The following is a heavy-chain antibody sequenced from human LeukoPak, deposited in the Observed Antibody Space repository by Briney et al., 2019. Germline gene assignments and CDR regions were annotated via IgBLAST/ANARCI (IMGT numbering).Heavy chain of an antibody. CDR1: GFTFSTYG. D-gene: IGHD3-10*01. Sequence: PGGSLRLSCAASGFTFSTYGMNWVRQAPGKGPEWVANINQDGSEKYYVDSVKGRFAISRDNAKNSLYLQMNSLRAEDTAVYYCARWGSVTMVRGVVIPFDYWGQGVLVTVSS. CDR2: INQDGSEK. J-gene: IGHJ4*02. CDR3: ARWGSVTMVRGVVIPFDY. V-gene: IGHV3-7*01.